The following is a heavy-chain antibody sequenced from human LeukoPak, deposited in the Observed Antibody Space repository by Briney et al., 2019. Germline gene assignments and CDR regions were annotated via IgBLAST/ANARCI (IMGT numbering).Heavy chain of an antibody. CDR1: GYTFTTDG. CDR2: ISSYNGKT. Sequence: ASVSASCKASGYTFTTDGISWVRQAPGQGLEWMGWISSYNGKTIFAQRLQGRVTMTTDTSTSTAYMELRSLGSDDTAVYYCARDRGRGIATSDYYFDYWGQGTLVTVSS. J-gene: IGHJ4*02. V-gene: IGHV1-18*01. CDR3: ARDRGRGIATSDYYFDY. D-gene: IGHD6-13*01.